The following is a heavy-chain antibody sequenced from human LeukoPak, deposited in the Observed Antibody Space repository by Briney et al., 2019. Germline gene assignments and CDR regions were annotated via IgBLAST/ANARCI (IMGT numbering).Heavy chain of an antibody. CDR1: GFTFSSYA. V-gene: IGHV3-23*01. J-gene: IGHJ4*02. D-gene: IGHD5-18*01. CDR2: ISGSGGST. Sequence: GGSLRISCAASGFTFSSYAMSWVRQAPGKGLEWVSAISGSGGSTYYADSVKGRFTISRDNSKNTLYLQMNSLRAEDTAVYYCAKGAWIQLWKNYFDYWGQGTLVTVSS. CDR3: AKGAWIQLWKNYFDY.